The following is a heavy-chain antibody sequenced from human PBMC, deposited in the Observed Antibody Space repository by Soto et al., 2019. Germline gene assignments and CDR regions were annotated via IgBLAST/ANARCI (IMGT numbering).Heavy chain of an antibody. CDR1: GSSISSYY. J-gene: IGHJ6*02. CDR2: IYYSGST. CDR3: ARDLGYCTNGVCYGMDV. Sequence: SETLSLTCTASGSSISSYYWSLLRHPPGKGLEWIGYIYYSGSTNYNPSLKSRVTISVDTSKNQFSLKLSSVTAADTAVYYCARDLGYCTNGVCYGMDVWGQGTTVT. V-gene: IGHV4-59*01. D-gene: IGHD2-8*01.